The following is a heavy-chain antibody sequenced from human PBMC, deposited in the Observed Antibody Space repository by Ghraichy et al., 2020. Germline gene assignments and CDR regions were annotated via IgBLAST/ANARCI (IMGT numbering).Heavy chain of an antibody. J-gene: IGHJ4*02. Sequence: SVKVSCKASGGTFSSYAISWVRQAPGQGLEWMGGIIPIFGTANYAQKFQGRVTITADKSTSTAYMELSSLRSEDTAVYYCATSGVQVMIPNDYWGQGTLVTVSS. CDR2: IIPIFGTA. CDR3: ATSGVQVMIPNDY. CDR1: GGTFSSYA. D-gene: IGHD3-3*01. V-gene: IGHV1-69*06.